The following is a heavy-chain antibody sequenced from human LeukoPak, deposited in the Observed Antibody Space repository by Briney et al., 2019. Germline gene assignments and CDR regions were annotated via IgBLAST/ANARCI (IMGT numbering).Heavy chain of an antibody. CDR2: ISSSGSTI. CDR1: GFTFSSYE. J-gene: IGHJ6*03. V-gene: IGHV3-48*03. CDR3: ARGTRELLRLYYYYYMDV. Sequence: PGGSLRLSCAASGFTFSSYEMNWVRQAPGKGLEWVSYISSSGSTIYYADSVKGRFTISRDNAKNSLYLQMNSLRAEDTAVHYCARGTRELLRLYYYYYMDVWGKGTTVTISS. D-gene: IGHD3-10*01.